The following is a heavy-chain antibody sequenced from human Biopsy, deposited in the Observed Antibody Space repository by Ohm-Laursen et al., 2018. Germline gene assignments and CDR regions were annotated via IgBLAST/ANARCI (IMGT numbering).Heavy chain of an antibody. V-gene: IGHV1-69*06. CDR1: EGTFSNYG. Sequence: SVKVSCKAPEGTFSNYGVNWVRQAPGQGLEWLGENIPILGTGNYAHQFQDRVTVVADTSTSTATMELRSLRFDDTAVYYCATKLTGYFHHWGQGTLVIVSS. D-gene: IGHD3-9*01. J-gene: IGHJ1*01. CDR3: ATKLTGYFHH. CDR2: NIPILGTG.